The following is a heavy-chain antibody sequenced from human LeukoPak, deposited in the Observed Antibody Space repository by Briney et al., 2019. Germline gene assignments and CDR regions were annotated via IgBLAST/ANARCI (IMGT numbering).Heavy chain of an antibody. J-gene: IGHJ4*02. CDR3: ARVYRDYQIFDH. V-gene: IGHV1-69*13. CDR2: IIPIFGTA. CDR1: GGTFSSYA. D-gene: IGHD4-17*01. Sequence: SVKVSCKASGGTFSSYAISWVRQAPGQGLEWMGGIIPIFGTANYAQKFQGRVTITADESTSTAYMELSSLRSEDTAVYYCARVYRDYQIFDHWGQGTMVTVSS.